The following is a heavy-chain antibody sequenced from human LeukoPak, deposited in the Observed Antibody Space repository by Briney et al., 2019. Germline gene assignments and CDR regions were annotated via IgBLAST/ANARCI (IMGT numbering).Heavy chain of an antibody. D-gene: IGHD6-19*01. J-gene: IGHJ4*02. CDR1: GGSISSGGYY. CDR2: IYYSGST. CDR3: AKTQSSGWYYFDY. Sequence: SETLSLTCTVSGGSISSGGYYWSWIRQHLGKGLEWIGYIYYSGSTYYNPSLKSRVTISVDTSKNQFSLKLSSVTAADTAVYYCAKTQSSGWYYFDYWGQGTLVTVSS. V-gene: IGHV4-31*03.